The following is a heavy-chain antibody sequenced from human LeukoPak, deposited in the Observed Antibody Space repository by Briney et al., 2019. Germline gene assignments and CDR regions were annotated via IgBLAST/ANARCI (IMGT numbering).Heavy chain of an antibody. J-gene: IGHJ4*02. CDR2: IYTSGST. Sequence: PSETLSLTCTVSGGSISSYYWSWIRQPAGKGLEWIGRIYTSGSTNYNPSLKSRVTMSVDTSKNQFSLKLSSATAADTAVYYCARSLIHMVRGVYYFDYWGQGTLVTVSS. CDR1: GGSISSYY. CDR3: ARSLIHMVRGVYYFDY. D-gene: IGHD3-10*01. V-gene: IGHV4-4*07.